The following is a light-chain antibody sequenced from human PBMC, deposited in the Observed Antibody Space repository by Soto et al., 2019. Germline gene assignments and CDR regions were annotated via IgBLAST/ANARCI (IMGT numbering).Light chain of an antibody. Sequence: QLVLTQSPSASASLGASVKLTCTLSSGHSRYAIAWHQQQPEKGPRYLMKVNSDGSHNKGDGILDRFSGSSSGAERYLTISSLQSEDEADYYCQTWGTGIRVFGGGTQLTVL. V-gene: IGLV4-69*01. CDR2: VNSDGSH. CDR3: QTWGTGIRV. CDR1: SGHSRYA. J-gene: IGLJ3*02.